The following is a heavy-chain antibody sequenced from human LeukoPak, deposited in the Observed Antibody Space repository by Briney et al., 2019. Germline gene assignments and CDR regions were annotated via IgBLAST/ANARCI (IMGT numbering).Heavy chain of an antibody. CDR2: IYYSGST. CDR1: GGSISSSSYY. D-gene: IGHD3-22*01. Sequence: SETLSLTCTVSGGSISSSSYYWSWIRQPPGKGLEWIGYIYYSGSTNYNPSLKSRVTISVDTSKNQFSLKLSSVTAADTAVYYCARERAYDSSGPFDYWGQGTLVTVSS. J-gene: IGHJ4*02. CDR3: ARERAYDSSGPFDY. V-gene: IGHV4-61*01.